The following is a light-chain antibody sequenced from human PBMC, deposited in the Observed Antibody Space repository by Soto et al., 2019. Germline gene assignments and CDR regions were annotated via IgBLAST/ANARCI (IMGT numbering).Light chain of an antibody. V-gene: IGKV3-20*01. CDR2: GIS. Sequence: EIVLTQSPDTLALSPGERATLSCRASQSVTSNYVACYQQTPGQAPRLLIFGISSRATGIPDRFSGSGAGTDFTITIAKLEDEDFAVYSCQQYGSSYAFGQGTKLEIK. CDR1: QSVTSNY. CDR3: QQYGSSYA. J-gene: IGKJ2*01.